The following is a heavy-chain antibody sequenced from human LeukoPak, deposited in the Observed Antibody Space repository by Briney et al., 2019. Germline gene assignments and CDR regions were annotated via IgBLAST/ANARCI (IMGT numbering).Heavy chain of an antibody. Sequence: ASVKVSCMASGYTFTRYDINWVRQATGQGLEWRGWMNPNSGNTGYAQKFQGRVTMTRNTSISTAYKELSSLRSEDTAVYYCARGPDYYDSSGYYYLEWGQGTVVTVSS. CDR2: MNPNSGNT. V-gene: IGHV1-8*01. J-gene: IGHJ3*01. D-gene: IGHD3-22*01. CDR1: GYTFTRYD. CDR3: ARGPDYYDSSGYYYLE.